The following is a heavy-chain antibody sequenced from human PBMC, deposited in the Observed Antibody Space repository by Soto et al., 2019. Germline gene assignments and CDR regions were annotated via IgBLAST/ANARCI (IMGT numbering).Heavy chain of an antibody. Sequence: GSLRLSCAASGLTFSSYAMSCVRQAPGKGLEWVSDVSAGGGTTYYADSVKGRFTISRDNSKNMLYLQMNSLRAEDTAVYYRAKDSIAVAGXRGGWDYWGQGTLVTVSS. V-gene: IGHV3-23*01. D-gene: IGHD6-19*01. J-gene: IGHJ4*02. CDR2: VSAGGGTT. CDR3: AKDSIAVAGXRGGWDY. CDR1: GLTFSSYA.